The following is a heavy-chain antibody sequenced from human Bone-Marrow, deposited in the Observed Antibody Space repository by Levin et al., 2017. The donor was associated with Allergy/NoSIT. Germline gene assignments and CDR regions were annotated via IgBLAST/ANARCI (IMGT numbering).Heavy chain of an antibody. Sequence: GGSLRLSCAVSGVTSNNYTLTWVRQPPGKGLEWVSSISSSSAYIHYADSVKGRFTVSRDNAEKSLYLQMNSLRAGDTAIYYCACPITAPGGLDVGGQGTAVTVSS. CDR3: ACPITAPGGLDV. CDR2: ISSSSAYI. CDR1: GVTSNNYT. J-gene: IGHJ6*02. D-gene: IGHD3-10*01. V-gene: IGHV3-21*01.